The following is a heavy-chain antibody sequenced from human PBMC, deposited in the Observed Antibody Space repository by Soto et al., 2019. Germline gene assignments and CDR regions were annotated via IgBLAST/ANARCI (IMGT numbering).Heavy chain of an antibody. J-gene: IGHJ5*02. CDR2: IYPGDSDT. CDR1: GYNFNTYW. V-gene: IGHV5-51*01. D-gene: IGHD6-6*01. CDR3: ARSGSTSKYWFDP. Sequence: GESLKISCQASGYNFNTYWIGWVRQMPGKGLEWMGIIYPGDSDTRYSPSFQGQVTISADKSISTAYLQWSSLKASDTAMYYCARSGSTSKYWFDPWGQGTLVTVSS.